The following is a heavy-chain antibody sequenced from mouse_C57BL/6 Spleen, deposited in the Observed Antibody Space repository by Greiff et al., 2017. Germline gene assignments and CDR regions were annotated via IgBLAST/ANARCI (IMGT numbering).Heavy chain of an antibody. CDR3: ARSDYYGSSPYFDY. CDR2: IDPSDSYT. Sequence: VQLQQPGAELVMPGASVKLSCKASGYTFTSYWMHWVKQRPGQGLEWIGEIDPSDSYTNYNQKFKGKSTLTVDKSSSTAYMQLSSLTYEDSAVYYCARSDYYGSSPYFDYWGQGTTLTVSS. J-gene: IGHJ2*01. D-gene: IGHD1-1*01. V-gene: IGHV1-69*01. CDR1: GYTFTSYW.